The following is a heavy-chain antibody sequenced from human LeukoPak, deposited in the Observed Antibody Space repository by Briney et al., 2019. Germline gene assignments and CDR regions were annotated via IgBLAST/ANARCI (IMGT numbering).Heavy chain of an antibody. V-gene: IGHV1-69*04. CDR3: ARDVYYYDSSGYSFYFDY. Sequence: GASVKVSCKASGGTFSSYAISWVRQAPGQGLEWMGRIIPILGIANYAQKFQGRVTITADKSTSTPYMELSSLRAEDTAVYYCARDVYYYDSSGYSFYFDYWGQGTLVTVSS. D-gene: IGHD3-22*01. J-gene: IGHJ4*02. CDR2: IIPILGIA. CDR1: GGTFSSYA.